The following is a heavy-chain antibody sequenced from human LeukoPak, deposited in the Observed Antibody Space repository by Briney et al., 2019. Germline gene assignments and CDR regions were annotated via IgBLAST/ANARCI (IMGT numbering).Heavy chain of an antibody. CDR2: IYTSGTS. D-gene: IGHD4-17*01. CDR1: GGSISTYY. Sequence: SETLSLTCIVSGGSISTYYWSWIRQPAGKGLEWIGRIYTSGTSNYNPSLKSRVTISVDTSKNQFSLKLSSVTAADTAVYYCARDWAGDSYAFDIWGQGTMVTVSS. J-gene: IGHJ3*02. V-gene: IGHV4-4*07. CDR3: ARDWAGDSYAFDI.